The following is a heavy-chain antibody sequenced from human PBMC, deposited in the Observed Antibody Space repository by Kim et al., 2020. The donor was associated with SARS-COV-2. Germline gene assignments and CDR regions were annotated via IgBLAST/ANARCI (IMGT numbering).Heavy chain of an antibody. CDR2: ISYDGSNK. V-gene: IGHV3-30*18. CDR3: AKDRGYDGYYYGMDV. J-gene: IGHJ6*02. D-gene: IGHD5-12*01. Sequence: GGSLRLSCAASGFTFSSNGMHWVRQAPGKGLEWVAVISYDGSNKYYGDSVKGRFTISRDNSKNTLYLHMNSLRAEDTAVYYCAKDRGYDGYYYGMDVWGQGTTVTASS. CDR1: GFTFSSNG.